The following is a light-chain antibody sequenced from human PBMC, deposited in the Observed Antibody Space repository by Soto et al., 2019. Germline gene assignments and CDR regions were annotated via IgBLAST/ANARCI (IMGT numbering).Light chain of an antibody. Sequence: QSVLTQPPSASGTPGQRVPISCSGSSSNIGTNTVNWYQQLPGTAPKLLIYSNDQRPSGVPDRFSGSKSGTSASLAISGLQSEDGADYYCAAWDDSLNGWVFGGGTKVTVL. CDR3: AAWDDSLNGWV. J-gene: IGLJ3*02. CDR2: SND. CDR1: SSNIGTNT. V-gene: IGLV1-44*01.